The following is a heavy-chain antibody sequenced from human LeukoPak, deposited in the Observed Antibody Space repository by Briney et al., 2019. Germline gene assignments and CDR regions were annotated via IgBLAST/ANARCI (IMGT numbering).Heavy chain of an antibody. J-gene: IGHJ4*02. Sequence: KSSETLSLTCTVSGGPISDNYWSWIRQPPGKGLEWIGYAYSSGHTNYNSSLKSRVTMSLDTSKSQFSLRLSSVTAADTALYFCARHPFATPFDYWGPGTLVTVSS. CDR3: ARHPFATPFDY. V-gene: IGHV4-59*08. CDR2: AYSSGHT. D-gene: IGHD2-15*01. CDR1: GGPISDNY.